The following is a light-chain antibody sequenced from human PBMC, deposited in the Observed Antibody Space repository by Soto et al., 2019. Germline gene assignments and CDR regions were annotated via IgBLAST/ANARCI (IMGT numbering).Light chain of an antibody. Sequence: SYELTQPPSVSVSPGQTANITCSRNTLGSKYVFWYQQKPGQYPMVVIYEDTKRPSGIPGRSAGCNSGNPATLTFSGTHAKDEADFYWKGCDSGTVVFGGGTKLTVL. CDR1: TLGSKY. CDR2: EDT. CDR3: KGCDSGTVV. V-gene: IGLV3-1*01. J-gene: IGLJ2*01.